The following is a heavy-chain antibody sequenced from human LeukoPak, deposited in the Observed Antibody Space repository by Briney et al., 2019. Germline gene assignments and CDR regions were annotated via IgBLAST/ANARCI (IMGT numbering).Heavy chain of an antibody. Sequence: GEALKISCKGSGYSFTSYWIGWVRQMPGKGLEWMGIIYPGDSDTRYSPPFQGQVTISADKSISTAYLQWSSLKASDTAMYYCARQGCSSTSCYYYYYMDVWGKGTTVTVSS. CDR2: IYPGDSDT. D-gene: IGHD2-2*01. V-gene: IGHV5-51*01. J-gene: IGHJ6*03. CDR3: ARQGCSSTSCYYYYYMDV. CDR1: GYSFTSYW.